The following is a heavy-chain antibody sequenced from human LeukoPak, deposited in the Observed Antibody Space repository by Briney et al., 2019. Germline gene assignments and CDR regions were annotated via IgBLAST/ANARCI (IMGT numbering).Heavy chain of an antibody. V-gene: IGHV3-7*01. CDR2: IKHDGTDK. CDR1: GFTFNSYW. CDR3: VREPGFDF. Sequence: GGSLRLACAASGFTFNSYWMSWVRQIPEKGLEWVAKIKHDGTDKYYAASVRGRFTVFRDNAKSSLFLQMDGLTFDDSAVYYCVREPGFDFRGQGALVTVSS. J-gene: IGHJ4*02.